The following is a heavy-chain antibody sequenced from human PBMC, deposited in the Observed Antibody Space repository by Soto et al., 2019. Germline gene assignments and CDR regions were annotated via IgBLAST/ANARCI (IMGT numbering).Heavy chain of an antibody. CDR1: GASMNNYY. D-gene: IGHD1-1*01. CDR3: ARDVSTGRGDFFES. CDR2: MYASGGS. V-gene: IGHV4-4*07. Sequence: QVHLQESGPGLAKPSETLSLTCTISGASMNNYYWSWIRQSAGGRLEWIGRMYASGGSNYNPALNGRAFLLVDMSKNQFFLTLAAVTAADTAVYFCARDVSTGRGDFFESWGQGTLVTVSS. J-gene: IGHJ4*02.